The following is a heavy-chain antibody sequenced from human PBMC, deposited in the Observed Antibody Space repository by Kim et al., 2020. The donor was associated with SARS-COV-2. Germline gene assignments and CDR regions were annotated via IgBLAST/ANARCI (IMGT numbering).Heavy chain of an antibody. CDR1: GFTFSDYY. J-gene: IGHJ4*02. CDR3: ARSTNYDILTGYPYYFDY. CDR2: ISSSSSYT. D-gene: IGHD3-9*01. V-gene: IGHV3-11*06. Sequence: GGSLRLSCAASGFTFSDYYMSWIRQAPGKGLEWVSYISSSSSYTNYADSVKGRFTISRDNAKNSLYLQMNSLRAEDTAVYYCARSTNYDILTGYPYYFDYWGQGTLVTVSS.